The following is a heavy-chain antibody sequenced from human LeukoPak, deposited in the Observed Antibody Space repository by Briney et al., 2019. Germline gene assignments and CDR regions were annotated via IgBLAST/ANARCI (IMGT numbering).Heavy chain of an antibody. V-gene: IGHV3-21*01. CDR3: ARERHSSSWYVPRDAFDI. CDR2: ISSSSSYI. J-gene: IGHJ3*02. Sequence: GGSLRLSCAASGFTFSSYSMNWVRQAPGKGLEWVSSISSSSSYIYYADSVKGRFTISRDNAKNSLYLQMNSLRAEDTAVYYCARERHSSSWYVPRDAFDIWGQGTMVTVSS. D-gene: IGHD6-13*01. CDR1: GFTFSSYS.